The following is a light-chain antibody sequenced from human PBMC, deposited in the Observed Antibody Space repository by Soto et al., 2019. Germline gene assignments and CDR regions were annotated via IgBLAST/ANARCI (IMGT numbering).Light chain of an antibody. CDR3: QQYVTSRRT. Sequence: EIVLTQSPGTLSLSPGERATLSCRASQSVSSSYLAWYQQKPGQAPRLLIYGASSRATGIPDRFSGSGSGTDFTLTINRLEPEDFAVYYCQQYVTSRRTFGPGTKVDTK. J-gene: IGKJ1*01. CDR1: QSVSSSY. CDR2: GAS. V-gene: IGKV3-20*01.